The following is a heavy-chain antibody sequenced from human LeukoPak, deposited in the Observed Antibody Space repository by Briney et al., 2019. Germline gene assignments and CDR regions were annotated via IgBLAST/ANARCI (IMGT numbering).Heavy chain of an antibody. CDR1: GFTFSSYW. CDR2: IKQGGSEK. D-gene: IGHD4-23*01. CDR3: ARANGGCYGGYPSTY. V-gene: IGHV3-7*01. J-gene: IGHJ4*02. Sequence: GGSLRLPCAASGFTFSSYWMTWVRQAPGKGLEWVANIKQGGSEKYYVDSVKGRFTISRDNAKNSLYLQMNSLRAEDSAVYYCARANGGCYGGYPSTYWGQGTLVTVSS.